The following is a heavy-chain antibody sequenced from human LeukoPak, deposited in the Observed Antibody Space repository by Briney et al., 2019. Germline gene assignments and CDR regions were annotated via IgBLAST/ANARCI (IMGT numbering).Heavy chain of an antibody. CDR3: ARDRRDYDSSGYHSPFDY. CDR2: IIPIFGTA. J-gene: IGHJ4*02. Sequence: GASVKVSCKASGGTFSSYAISWVRQAPGQGLEWMGGIIPIFGTANYAQKFQGRVTITADESTSTACMELSSLRSEDTAVYYCARDRRDYDSSGYHSPFDYWGQGTLVTVSS. D-gene: IGHD3-22*01. CDR1: GGTFSSYA. V-gene: IGHV1-69*13.